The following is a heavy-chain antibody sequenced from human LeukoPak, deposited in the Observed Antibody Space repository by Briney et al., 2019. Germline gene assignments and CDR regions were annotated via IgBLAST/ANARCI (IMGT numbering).Heavy chain of an antibody. D-gene: IGHD6-13*01. CDR3: ARTYSSPRGMDV. Sequence: SETLSLTCTVSGGSIRSSYYYWGWIRQPPGKGLEWIGSIYDSGSTYYNPSLKSRVTISVDTSKNQFSLKLSSVTAADTAVYYCARTYSSPRGMDVWGQGTTVTVSS. CDR2: IYDSGST. CDR1: GGSIRSSYYY. V-gene: IGHV4-39*07. J-gene: IGHJ6*02.